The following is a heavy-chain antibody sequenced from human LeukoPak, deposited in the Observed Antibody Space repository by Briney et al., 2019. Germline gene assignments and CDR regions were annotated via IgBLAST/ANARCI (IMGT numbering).Heavy chain of an antibody. CDR3: ARGGDIVVVVAAYDAFDI. Sequence: PSETLSLTCTVSGGSISSYYWSWIRQPAGKGLEWIGYIYYSGSTYYNPSLKSRVTISVDTSKNQFSLQLSSVTAADTAVYYCARGGDIVVVVAAYDAFDIWGQGTMVTVSS. V-gene: IGHV4-59*06. CDR1: GGSISSYY. D-gene: IGHD2-15*01. CDR2: IYYSGST. J-gene: IGHJ3*02.